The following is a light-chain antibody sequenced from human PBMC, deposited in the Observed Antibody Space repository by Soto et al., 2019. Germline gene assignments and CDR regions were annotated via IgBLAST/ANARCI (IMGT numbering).Light chain of an antibody. CDR3: SSFTSINTWV. J-gene: IGLJ7*01. Sequence: QSALTQPASVSGSPGQSITISCTGTSSDVGGYNYVSWYQQHPGKAPKLMIYEVSNRPSGVSNRFSGSKSGNTASLTISGLQTEDEADYHCSSFTSINTWVFGGGTQLTVL. CDR2: EVS. CDR1: SSDVGGYNY. V-gene: IGLV2-14*01.